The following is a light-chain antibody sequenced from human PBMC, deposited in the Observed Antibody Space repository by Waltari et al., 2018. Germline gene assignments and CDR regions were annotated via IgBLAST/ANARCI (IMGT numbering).Light chain of an antibody. CDR3: QQRNDWPPT. V-gene: IGKV3-11*01. J-gene: IGKJ1*01. Sequence: EIVLTQSPATLSLSPGERATLSCRTSRSVSVYLAWYQHKPGQAPRLPLSNASNRATGIPARFSGSGTETDFTLSNNNLEPDNSATYYSQQRNDWPPTFGRGTKLE. CDR1: RSVSVY. CDR2: NAS.